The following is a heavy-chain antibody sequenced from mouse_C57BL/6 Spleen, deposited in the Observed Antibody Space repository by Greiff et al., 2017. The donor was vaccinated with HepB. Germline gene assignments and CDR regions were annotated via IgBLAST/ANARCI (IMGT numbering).Heavy chain of an antibody. CDR1: GFTFTDYY. D-gene: IGHD1-1*02. J-gene: IGHJ1*03. CDR3: ARYIGSYGYFDV. CDR2: IRNKANGYTT. Sequence: EVKVVESGGGLVQPGGSLSLSCAASGFTFTDYYMSWVRQPPGKALEWLGFIRNKANGYTTEYSASVKGRFTISRDNSQSILYLQMNALRAEDSATYYCARYIGSYGYFDVWGTGTTVTVSS. V-gene: IGHV7-3*01.